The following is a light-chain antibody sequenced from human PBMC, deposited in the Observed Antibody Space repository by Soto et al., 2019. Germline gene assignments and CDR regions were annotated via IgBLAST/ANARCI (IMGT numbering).Light chain of an antibody. CDR1: QGISSY. J-gene: IGKJ4*01. V-gene: IGKV1-9*01. CDR3: QQLNSYPLT. Sequence: DIQLTQSPSFLSASVGDRVTITCRASQGISSYLAWYQQKPGKAPKLLIYAASTLQSGVPSRFSGSGSGTEFTLTISSLQPEDFATXYCQQLNSYPLTFGGGTKVDIK. CDR2: AAS.